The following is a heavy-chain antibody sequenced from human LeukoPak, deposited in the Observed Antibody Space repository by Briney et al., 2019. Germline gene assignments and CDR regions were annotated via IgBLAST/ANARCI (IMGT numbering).Heavy chain of an antibody. CDR3: AREMRNCRGNTCYSGFDP. CDR1: GGSVSNSNYY. D-gene: IGHD2-15*01. Sequence: SETLSLTCTVSGGSVSNSNYYWVWIRQSPGKGLEWIRNIYYTGNTYYNPSLKSRVTISVDTSKNQFSLKLSSVTAADTAIYYCAREMRNCRGNTCYSGFDPWGQGTLVTVSS. V-gene: IGHV4-39*02. CDR2: IYYTGNT. J-gene: IGHJ5*02.